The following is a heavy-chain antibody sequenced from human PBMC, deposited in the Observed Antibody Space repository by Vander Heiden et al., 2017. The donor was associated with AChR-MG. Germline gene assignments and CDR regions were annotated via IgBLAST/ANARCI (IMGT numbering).Heavy chain of an antibody. V-gene: IGHV3-21*01. Sequence: EVQLVESGGGLVTPGGSLRLSCAASGFTFSSYSMNRVRQAPGKGLEWVSSISSSSSYIYYADSVKGRFTISRDNAKNSLYLQMNSLRAEDTAVYYCARDNGYSSTLFREDYYYYGMDVWGQGTTVTVSS. D-gene: IGHD6-13*01. CDR3: ARDNGYSSTLFREDYYYYGMDV. CDR2: ISSSSSYI. CDR1: GFTFSSYS. J-gene: IGHJ6*02.